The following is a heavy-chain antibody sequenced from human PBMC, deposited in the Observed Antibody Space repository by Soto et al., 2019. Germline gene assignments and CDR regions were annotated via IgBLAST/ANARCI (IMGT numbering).Heavy chain of an antibody. CDR2: ISWNSDTK. V-gene: IGHV3-9*01. D-gene: IGHD3-3*01. Sequence: DGQLVESGGGWVQPGRSLRLSCAASGFTFDDYAMHWVRQAPGKGLEWVSGISWNSDTKGHADSVKGRFTISRDNAKNSLYLQMNSLRDEDSAVYYCANAKNRLTTISGAFDIRGQGTMVTVSS. CDR1: GFTFDDYA. J-gene: IGHJ3*02. CDR3: ANAKNRLTTISGAFDI.